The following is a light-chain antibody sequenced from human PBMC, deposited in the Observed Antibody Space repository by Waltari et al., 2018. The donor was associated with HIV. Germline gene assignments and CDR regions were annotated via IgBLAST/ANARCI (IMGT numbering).Light chain of an antibody. V-gene: IGLV3-25*03. CDR1: ALPMEY. Sequence: SYELTQPPSVSVSPGQTARIPCSGDALPMEYAYWYQQHPGQTPVVVIYKDTERSSGIPERFSGSSSGTTVTLTISGVQAEDEADYYCQSADSSGTYWVFGGGTKLTVL. J-gene: IGLJ2*01. CDR3: QSADSSGTYWV. CDR2: KDT.